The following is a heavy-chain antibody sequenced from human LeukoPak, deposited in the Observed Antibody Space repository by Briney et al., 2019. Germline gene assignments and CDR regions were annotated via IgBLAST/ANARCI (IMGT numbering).Heavy chain of an antibody. V-gene: IGHV1-18*04. CDR2: ISAYNGNT. Sequence: GASVKVSCKASGYTFTSYYMHWVRQAPRQGLEWMGWISAYNGNTNYAQKLQGRVTMTTDTSTSTAYMELRSLRSDDTAVYYCARDRGDGLMRFDYWGQGTLVTVSS. D-gene: IGHD3-10*01. CDR3: ARDRGDGLMRFDY. J-gene: IGHJ4*02. CDR1: GYTFTSYY.